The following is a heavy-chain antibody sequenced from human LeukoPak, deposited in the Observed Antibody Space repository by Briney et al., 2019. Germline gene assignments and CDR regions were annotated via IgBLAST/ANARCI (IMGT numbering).Heavy chain of an antibody. CDR2: IYYGGST. CDR1: GGSISSYY. V-gene: IGHV4-59*12. J-gene: IGHJ3*02. CDR3: ARDGWVSAFDI. D-gene: IGHD1-26*01. Sequence: SETLSLTCTVSGGSISSYYWSWIRQPPGRGLEWIGYIYYGGSTNYNPSLKSRVTISVDTSKNQFSLKLSSVTAADTAVYYCARDGWVSAFDIWGQGTMVTVSS.